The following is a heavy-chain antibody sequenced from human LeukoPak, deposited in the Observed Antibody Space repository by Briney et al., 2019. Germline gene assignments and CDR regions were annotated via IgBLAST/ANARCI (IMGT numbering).Heavy chain of an antibody. CDR1: GFTFSSYA. D-gene: IGHD1-7*01. Sequence: GGSLRLSCAASGFTFSSYAMSWVRQAPGKGLEWVSAISGSGGSTYYADSVKGRFTISRDNSKNTLYLQMNSLRAEDTAVYYCGKGSVAWANWNYYFDYWGQGTLVTVSS. CDR3: GKGSVAWANWNYYFDY. CDR2: ISGSGGST. V-gene: IGHV3-23*01. J-gene: IGHJ4*02.